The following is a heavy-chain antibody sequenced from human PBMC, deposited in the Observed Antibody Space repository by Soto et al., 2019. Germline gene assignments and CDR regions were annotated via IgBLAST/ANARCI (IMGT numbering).Heavy chain of an antibody. CDR1: GFTFSSYA. CDR3: AHSIGVVRGLPGYYYGMDV. J-gene: IGHJ6*02. CDR2: ISGSGGST. Sequence: GGSLRLSCAASGFTFSSYAMSWVRQAPGKGLEWVSAISGSGGSTYYADSVKGRFTISRDNSKNTLYLQMNSLRVEDTAVYYCAHSIGVVRGLPGYYYGMDVWGQGTTVTVSS. D-gene: IGHD3-10*02. V-gene: IGHV3-23*01.